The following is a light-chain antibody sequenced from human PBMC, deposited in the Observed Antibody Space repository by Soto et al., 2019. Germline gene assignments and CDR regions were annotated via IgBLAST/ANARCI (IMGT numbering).Light chain of an antibody. CDR3: QQWDT. J-gene: IGKJ1*01. CDR1: QSVSSSY. CDR2: GAS. Sequence: ILMTQSPSILSVSPGERATLSCRASQSVSSSYLAWYQQKPGQAPRLLIYGASSRATGIPDRFSGSGSGTDFTLTISRLEPEDFAVYYCQQWDTFGQGTKVDIK. V-gene: IGKV3-20*01.